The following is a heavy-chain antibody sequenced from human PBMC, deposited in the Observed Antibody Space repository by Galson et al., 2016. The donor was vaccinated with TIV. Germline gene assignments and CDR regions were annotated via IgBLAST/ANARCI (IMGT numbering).Heavy chain of an antibody. J-gene: IGHJ3*02. CDR2: IYYSGST. CDR3: ARGSPAGRLTARKLGDAFDI. D-gene: IGHD6-25*01. V-gene: IGHV4-30-4*01. CDR1: GGSMSGGGYY. Sequence: TLSLTCSVSGGSMSGGGYYWNWIRQPPGKGLECIGHIYYSGSTYYNPTLKRRVVISVDTSKNQFSLKVTSVTAADTAVYYCARGSPAGRLTARKLGDAFDIWGQGTKVAVSS.